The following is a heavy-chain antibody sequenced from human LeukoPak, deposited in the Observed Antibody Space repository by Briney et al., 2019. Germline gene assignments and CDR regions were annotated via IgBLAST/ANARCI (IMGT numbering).Heavy chain of an antibody. CDR2: IKQDGSEK. J-gene: IGHJ4*02. Sequence: GGSLSLSCAASGFTFSSYWMSWVRQAPGKGLEWVANIKQDGSEKYYVDSVKGRFTISRDNAKNSLYLQMNSLRAEDTAVYYCASLLTYSSGWYGGYWGQGTLVTVSS. CDR1: GFTFSSYW. D-gene: IGHD6-19*01. V-gene: IGHV3-7*03. CDR3: ASLLTYSSGWYGGY.